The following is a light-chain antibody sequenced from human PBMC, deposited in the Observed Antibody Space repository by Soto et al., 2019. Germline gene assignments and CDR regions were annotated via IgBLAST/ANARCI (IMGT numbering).Light chain of an antibody. CDR3: SSYTGSSTLL. J-gene: IGLJ2*01. Sequence: QSGLTQPASVSGSPGQSITISCTGTSRDVGGYNYVSWYHQHPGKAPKLMIYEVSNRPSGVSNRFSGSKSGKTASLTISGLQAEDEGDYYCSSYTGSSTLLFGGGTKLTVL. CDR1: SRDVGGYNY. CDR2: EVS. V-gene: IGLV2-14*01.